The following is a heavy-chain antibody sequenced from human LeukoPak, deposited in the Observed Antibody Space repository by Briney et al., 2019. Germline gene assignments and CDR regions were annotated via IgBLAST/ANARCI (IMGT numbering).Heavy chain of an antibody. CDR2: IRSKAKNYAT. CDR3: ARPSVPYDILTGYFSYGMDV. Sequence: PGGSLRLSCAASGFTFSGSVIHWVRQASGKGLEWVGRIRSKAKNYATAYAASVNGRFTISRDDSKNTAYLQMNSLKTEDTAVYYCARPSVPYDILTGYFSYGMDVWGQGTTVTVSS. D-gene: IGHD3-9*01. V-gene: IGHV3-73*01. CDR1: GFTFSGSV. J-gene: IGHJ6*02.